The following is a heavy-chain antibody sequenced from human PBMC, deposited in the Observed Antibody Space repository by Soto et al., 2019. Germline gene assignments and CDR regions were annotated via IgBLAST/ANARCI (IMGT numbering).Heavy chain of an antibody. J-gene: IGHJ6*02. CDR1: GFTFSTTG. Sequence: QVQLVESGGGVVQPGTSLRLSCTASGFTFSTTGMHWVRQAPGKGLEWVAVISYDGSKTYYADSVKGRLTISRDNSRGAVYLQMSSVRPEDTAVYYCAKDLRQGASGATVSGMDVWGQGTTVSVSS. V-gene: IGHV3-30*18. CDR3: AKDLRQGASGATVSGMDV. D-gene: IGHD7-27*01. CDR2: ISYDGSKT.